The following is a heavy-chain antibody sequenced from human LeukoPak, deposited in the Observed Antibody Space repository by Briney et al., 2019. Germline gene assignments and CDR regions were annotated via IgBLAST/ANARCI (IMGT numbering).Heavy chain of an antibody. D-gene: IGHD7-27*01. V-gene: IGHV4-34*01. CDR1: GGSFSGYY. CDR3: AANMGMGSR. J-gene: IGHJ4*02. CDR2: INHSGST. Sequence: SETLSLTCAVYGGSFSGYYWSWIRQPPGKGLEWIGEINHSGSTNYNPSLKSRLTISVDTPKNQFSLKLSSVTAADTAVYYCAANMGMGSRWGQGTLVIVSS.